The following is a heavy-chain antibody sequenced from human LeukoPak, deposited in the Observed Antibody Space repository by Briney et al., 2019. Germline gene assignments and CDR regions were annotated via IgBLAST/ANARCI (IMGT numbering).Heavy chain of an antibody. Sequence: GALRLSCAASGFTFSSYAMHWVRQAPGKGLKYVSAISSNGGSTYYANSVKGRFTISRDNPKNTLYLQMGSLRAEDMAVYYCARGDTTYDYWGQGTLVTVSS. V-gene: IGHV3-64*01. CDR1: GFTFSSYA. J-gene: IGHJ4*02. CDR3: ARGDTTYDY. CDR2: ISSNGGST. D-gene: IGHD5-18*01.